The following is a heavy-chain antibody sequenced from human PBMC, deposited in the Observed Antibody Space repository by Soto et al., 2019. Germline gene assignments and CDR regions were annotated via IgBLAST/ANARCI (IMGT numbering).Heavy chain of an antibody. V-gene: IGHV3-9*01. Sequence: GGSLRLSCTASGFTFDDYAMHWVRQGPGRGLEWVSGITWNSGKIAYADSVKGRFAIARDDDNNSLYLQMNSLRPEDTALYYCVKDSYADFHRVLSTAEYFFDYWGHGTLVTVSS. J-gene: IGHJ4*01. CDR1: GFTFDDYA. D-gene: IGHD2-15*01. CDR2: ITWNSGKI. CDR3: VKDSYADFHRVLSTAEYFFDY.